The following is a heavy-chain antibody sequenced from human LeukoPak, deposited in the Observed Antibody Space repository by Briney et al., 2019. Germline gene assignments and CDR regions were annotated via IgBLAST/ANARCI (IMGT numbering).Heavy chain of an antibody. Sequence: SETLSLTCTVSGGSISSYYWSWIRQPPGKGLEWIGYIYYSGSTNYNPSLKSRVTISVDTSKNQFSLKLSSVTAADTAVYYCARGSRAASYSCWFDPWGQGTLVTVSS. CDR3: ARGSRAASYSCWFDP. J-gene: IGHJ5*02. D-gene: IGHD2-15*01. V-gene: IGHV4-59*12. CDR2: IYYSGST. CDR1: GGSISSYY.